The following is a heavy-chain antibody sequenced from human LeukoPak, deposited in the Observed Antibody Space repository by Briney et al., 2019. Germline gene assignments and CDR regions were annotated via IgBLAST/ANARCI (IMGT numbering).Heavy chain of an antibody. CDR3: ARDQSSSWYVAWFDP. Sequence: GGSLRLSCAASGFTFSSYWMHWVRQAPGKGLVWVSRINNDESHTTYADSVKGRFTVSRDNAKNTLYLQMNSLRVEDTAVYYCARDQSSSWYVAWFDPWGQGTLVTVSS. J-gene: IGHJ5*02. D-gene: IGHD6-13*01. V-gene: IGHV3-74*01. CDR2: INNDESHT. CDR1: GFTFSSYW.